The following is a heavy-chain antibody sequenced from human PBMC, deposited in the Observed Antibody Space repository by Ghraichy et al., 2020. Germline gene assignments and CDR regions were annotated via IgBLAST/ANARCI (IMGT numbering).Heavy chain of an antibody. CDR3: AREWMDYYDSSGYGWFDP. Sequence: SQTLSLTCTVSGGSVSSGSYYWSWIRQPPGKGLEWIGYIYYSGSTNYNPSLKSRVTISVDTSKNQFSLKLSSVTAADTAVYYCAREWMDYYDSSGYGWFDPWGQGTLVTVSS. V-gene: IGHV4-61*01. J-gene: IGHJ5*02. D-gene: IGHD3-22*01. CDR1: GGSVSSGSYY. CDR2: IYYSGST.